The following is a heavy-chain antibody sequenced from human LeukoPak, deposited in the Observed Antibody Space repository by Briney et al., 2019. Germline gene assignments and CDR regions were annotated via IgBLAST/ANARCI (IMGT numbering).Heavy chain of an antibody. J-gene: IGHJ6*03. V-gene: IGHV4-38-2*02. CDR2: IYHSGST. CDR3: ARTTEEYYGSGKFRKYYSYYYYMDV. D-gene: IGHD3-10*01. CDR1: GYSISSGYY. Sequence: SETLSLTCTVSGYSISSGYYWGWIRQPPGKGLGWIGSIYHSGSTYYNPSLKSRVTISVDTSKNQFSLKLSSVTAADTAVYYCARTTEEYYGSGKFRKYYSYYYYMDVWGKGTTVTVSS.